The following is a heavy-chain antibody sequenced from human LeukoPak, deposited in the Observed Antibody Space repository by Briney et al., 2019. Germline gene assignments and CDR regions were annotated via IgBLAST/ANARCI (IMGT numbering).Heavy chain of an antibody. D-gene: IGHD3-16*01. CDR2: IYYSGST. CDR1: GGSISSSYY. J-gene: IGHJ3*02. V-gene: IGHV4-39*01. Sequence: PSETLSLTCTVSGGSISSSYYWGWIRQPPGKGLEWIGSIYYSGSTYYNPSLKSRVTISVDTSKNQFSLKLSSVTAADTAVYYCATPWGEVDAFDIWGQGTMVTVSS. CDR3: ATPWGEVDAFDI.